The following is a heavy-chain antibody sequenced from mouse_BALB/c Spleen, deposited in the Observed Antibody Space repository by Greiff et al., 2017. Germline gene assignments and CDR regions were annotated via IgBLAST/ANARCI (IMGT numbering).Heavy chain of an antibody. CDR1: GFSLTSYG. CDR3: ARNWYYYGSSYWYFDV. J-gene: IGHJ1*01. D-gene: IGHD1-1*01. Sequence: QVQLQQSGPGLVQPSQSLSITCTVSGFSLTSYGVHWVRQSPGKGLEWLGVIWSGGSTDYNAAFISRLSISKDNSTSQVFFKMNSLQADDTAIYYCARNWYYYGSSYWYFDVWGAGTTVTVSS. V-gene: IGHV2-4-1*01. CDR2: IWSGGST.